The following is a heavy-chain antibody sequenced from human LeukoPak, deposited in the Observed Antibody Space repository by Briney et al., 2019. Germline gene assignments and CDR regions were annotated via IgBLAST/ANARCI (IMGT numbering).Heavy chain of an antibody. J-gene: IGHJ4*02. V-gene: IGHV1-69*04. CDR2: IIPILGIA. CDR1: GGTFSGYA. Sequence: GASVKVSCKASGGTFSGYAISWVRQAPGQGLEWMGRIIPILGIANYAQKFQGRVTITADKSTSTAYMELSSLRSEDTAVYYCARDHSNVGPNIAVAGPRWVGYWGQGTLVTVSS. D-gene: IGHD6-19*01. CDR3: ARDHSNVGPNIAVAGPRWVGY.